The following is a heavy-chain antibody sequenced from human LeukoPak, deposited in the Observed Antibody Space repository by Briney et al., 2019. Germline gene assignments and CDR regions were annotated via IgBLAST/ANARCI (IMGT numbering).Heavy chain of an antibody. V-gene: IGHV3-21*01. Sequence: GGSLRLSCAASGFTFSTYNMNWVRQAPGKGLEWVSSISSSSSYIYYADSVKGRFTISRDNAKNSLYLQMNSLRAEDTAVYYCARDQECSGGSCYSENWFDPWGQGTLVTVSS. CDR2: ISSSSSYI. CDR1: GFTFSTYN. J-gene: IGHJ5*02. D-gene: IGHD2-15*01. CDR3: ARDQECSGGSCYSENWFDP.